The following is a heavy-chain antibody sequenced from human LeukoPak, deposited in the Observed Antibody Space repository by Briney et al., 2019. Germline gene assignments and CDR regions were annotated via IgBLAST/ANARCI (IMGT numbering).Heavy chain of an antibody. J-gene: IGHJ4*02. V-gene: IGHV3-11*05. CDR3: ARERGRYFDY. Sequence: GGSLRLSCAASGFTFSDYYMSWIRQAPGKGLDWVSYISSSTTYTNYADSVKGRFTISRDNAKNSLYLQMNSLRAEDTAVYYCARERGRYFDYWDQGTLVTVSS. D-gene: IGHD1-14*01. CDR2: ISSSTTYT. CDR1: GFTFSDYY.